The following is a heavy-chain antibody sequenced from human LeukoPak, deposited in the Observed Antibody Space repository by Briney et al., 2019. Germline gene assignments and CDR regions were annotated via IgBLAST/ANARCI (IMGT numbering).Heavy chain of an antibody. CDR3: ARGSGWY. J-gene: IGHJ4*02. V-gene: IGHV1-46*01. Sequence: VASVKVSCKTSGYTFTSYYLHWVRQAPGQGLEWMGAINTSGGSTSYAQKFQGRVTVTRDTSTSTAYMELSSLRSEDTAVYYCARGSGWYWGQGTLVTVSS. CDR2: INTSGGST. D-gene: IGHD6-19*01. CDR1: GYTFTSYY.